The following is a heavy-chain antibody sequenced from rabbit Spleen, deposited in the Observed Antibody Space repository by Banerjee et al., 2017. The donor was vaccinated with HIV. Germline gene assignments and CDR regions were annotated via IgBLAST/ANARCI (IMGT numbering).Heavy chain of an antibody. D-gene: IGHD2-1*01. CDR1: GFSFSSSYY. CDR3: VRDPVSDWYPFDL. Sequence: QEQLEESGGDLVKPGGSLTLTCTASGFSFSSSYYMSWVRQAPGKGLEWIASIKNGDGSTYYANWAKGRFTISKTSSTTVTLQMTSLTDADTATYFCVRDPVSDWYPFDLWGPGTLVTVS. CDR2: IKNGDGST. V-gene: IGHV1S45*01. J-gene: IGHJ4*01.